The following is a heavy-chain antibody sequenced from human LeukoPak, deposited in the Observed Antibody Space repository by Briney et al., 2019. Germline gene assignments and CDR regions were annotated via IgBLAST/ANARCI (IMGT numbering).Heavy chain of an antibody. CDR3: ARPNITSYYDSRGYDAFDV. D-gene: IGHD3-22*01. V-gene: IGHV5-51*07. Sequence: GESLQISCKGSGYIFTNNWIGWVHQMPGKGLEWTGIIYPDDSDTSYSPSFQGHVTISADKSVRTAYLQSSSLKASDTAMYYCARPNITSYYDSRGYDAFDVWGQGTMVTVSS. J-gene: IGHJ3*01. CDR1: GYIFTNNW. CDR2: IYPDDSDT.